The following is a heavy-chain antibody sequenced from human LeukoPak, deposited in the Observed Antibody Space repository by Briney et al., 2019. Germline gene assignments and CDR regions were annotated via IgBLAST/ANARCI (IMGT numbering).Heavy chain of an antibody. CDR2: IYYSGST. D-gene: IGHD3-3*01. J-gene: IGHJ6*03. Sequence: SETLSLTCTVSGGSISSSSYYWGWIRQPPGKGLEWIGSIYYSGSTYYNPSPKSRVTISVDTSKNQFSLKLSSVTAADTAVYYCARLYYDFWSGYSHYMDVWGQGTTVTVSS. CDR3: ARLYYDFWSGYSHYMDV. CDR1: GGSISSSSYY. V-gene: IGHV4-39*01.